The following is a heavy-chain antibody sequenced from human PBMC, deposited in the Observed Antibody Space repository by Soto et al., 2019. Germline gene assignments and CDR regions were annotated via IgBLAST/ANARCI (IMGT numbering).Heavy chain of an antibody. Sequence: QVQLQESGPGLVKPSETLSLTCTVSGGSISSYYWSWIRQPPGKGLEWIGYIYYSGSTNYNPSLKSRVTISVDTSKNQFSLKLSSVTAADTAVYYCGRHRKVTTPTTLPRYCFYMDVWGKGTTVTVSS. V-gene: IGHV4-59*08. D-gene: IGHD4-17*01. CDR1: GGSISSYY. J-gene: IGHJ6*03. CDR3: GRHRKVTTPTTLPRYCFYMDV. CDR2: IYYSGST.